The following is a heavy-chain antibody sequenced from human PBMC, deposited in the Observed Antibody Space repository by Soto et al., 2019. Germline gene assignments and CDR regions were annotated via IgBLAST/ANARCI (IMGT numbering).Heavy chain of an antibody. CDR3: ARASTVTTWEFDY. CDR1: GGSISRGGYY. CDR2: IYYSGST. D-gene: IGHD4-17*01. J-gene: IGHJ4*02. Sequence: SSETLSLTCTVSGGSISRGGYYWSWIRQHPGKGLEWIGYIYYSGSTYYNPSLKSRVTISVDTSKNQFSLKLSSVTAADTAVYYCARASTVTTWEFDYWGQGTLVTVSS. V-gene: IGHV4-31*03.